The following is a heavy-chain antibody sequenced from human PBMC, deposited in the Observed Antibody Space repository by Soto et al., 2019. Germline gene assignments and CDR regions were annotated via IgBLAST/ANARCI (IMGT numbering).Heavy chain of an antibody. Sequence: GASVKVSCKASGYTFTSYAMHWVRQAPGQRLEWMGWINAGNGNTKYSQKFQGRVTITRDTPASTAYMELSSLRSEDTAVYYCARSPKPGYYMDVWGKGTTVTVSS. V-gene: IGHV1-3*01. CDR1: GYTFTSYA. CDR2: INAGNGNT. J-gene: IGHJ6*03. CDR3: ARSPKPGYYMDV.